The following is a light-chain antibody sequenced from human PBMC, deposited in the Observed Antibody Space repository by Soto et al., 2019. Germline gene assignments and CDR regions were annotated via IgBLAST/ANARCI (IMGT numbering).Light chain of an antibody. V-gene: IGLV2-14*01. CDR1: NSDVGGYDY. Sequence: QSALTQPASVSGSPGQSITISCTGTNSDVGGYDYVSWYKQHPGKAPKLMIYDVSNRPSGVSNRFSGSKSGNTASLTISGLQAEDEADYYCSSYTSSSTLVFGGGTKVTVL. J-gene: IGLJ2*01. CDR3: SSYTSSSTLV. CDR2: DVS.